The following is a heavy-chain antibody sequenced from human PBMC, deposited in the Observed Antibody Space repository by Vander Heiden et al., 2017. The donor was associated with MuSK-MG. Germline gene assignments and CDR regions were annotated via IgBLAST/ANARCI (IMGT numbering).Heavy chain of an antibody. V-gene: IGHV1-69*01. CDR1: GVTFRSLS. CDR3: ADIPQVTYSYVSGGSLGFAP. J-gene: IGHJ5*02. Sequence: QVQLVQSGAEVKKPGSSVKVSCKASGVTFRSLSLNWVRQTPGQGLEWVGGLVPVFNTPNYAQRFQDRVTITADESTSTVYLELRRLKSEDTAVYYCADIPQVTYSYVSGGSLGFAPWGQGTLVIVSS. D-gene: IGHD3-10*01. CDR2: LVPVFNTP.